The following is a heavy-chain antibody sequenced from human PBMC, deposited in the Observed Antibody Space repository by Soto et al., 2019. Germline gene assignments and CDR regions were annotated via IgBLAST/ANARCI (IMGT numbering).Heavy chain of an antibody. CDR2: IYYSGST. D-gene: IGHD4-17*01. Sequence: QLQLQESGPGLVKPSETLSLTCTVSGGSISSSSYYWGWIRQPPGKGLEWIGSIYYSGSTYYNPSLKSRVTISVDTSKHQCSLKLSSVTAADTAVYYCARHSDDYGDFNCFDPWGQGTLVTVSS. CDR1: GGSISSSSYY. V-gene: IGHV4-39*01. J-gene: IGHJ5*02. CDR3: ARHSDDYGDFNCFDP.